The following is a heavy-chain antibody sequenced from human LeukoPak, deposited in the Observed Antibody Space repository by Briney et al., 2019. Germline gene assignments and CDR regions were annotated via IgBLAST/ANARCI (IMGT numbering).Heavy chain of an antibody. J-gene: IGHJ3*02. Sequence: PGGSLRLSCAASGFTFSSYAMSWVRQAPGKGLEWVSAISGSGGSTYYADSVKGRFTISRDNSKNTLYLQMNSLRAEDTAVYYCAKDFITMVRGVIIKAANDAFDIWGQGTMVTVSS. V-gene: IGHV3-23*01. CDR2: ISGSGGST. D-gene: IGHD3-10*01. CDR3: AKDFITMVRGVIIKAANDAFDI. CDR1: GFTFSSYA.